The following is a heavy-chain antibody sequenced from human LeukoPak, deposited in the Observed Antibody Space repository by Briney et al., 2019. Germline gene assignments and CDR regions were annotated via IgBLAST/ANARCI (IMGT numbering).Heavy chain of an antibody. V-gene: IGHV3-9*01. CDR1: GFTFDDYA. J-gene: IGHJ4*02. CDR3: ARGGPHYDYFDY. D-gene: IGHD3-16*01. CDR2: ISWNSGSI. Sequence: PGGSLRLSCAASGFTFDDYAMHWVRQAPGKGLEWVSGISWNSGSIGYADSVKGRFTISRDNAKNTLYLQMNSLRAEDTAVYYCARGGPHYDYFDYWGQGTLVTVSS.